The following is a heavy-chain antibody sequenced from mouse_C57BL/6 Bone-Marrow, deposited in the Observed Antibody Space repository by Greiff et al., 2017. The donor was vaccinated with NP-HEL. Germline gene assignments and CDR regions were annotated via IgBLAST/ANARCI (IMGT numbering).Heavy chain of an antibody. D-gene: IGHD1-1*01. CDR1: GYTFTSYW. CDR2: IDPSDSYT. V-gene: IGHV1-69*01. J-gene: IGHJ1*03. Sequence: QVQLKQPGAELVMPGASVKLSCKASGYTFTSYWMHWVKQRPGQGLEWIGEIDPSDSYTNYNQKFKGKSTLTVDKSSSTAYMQLSSLTSEDSAVYYCAREVYYERYFDVWGTGTTVTVSS. CDR3: AREVYYERYFDV.